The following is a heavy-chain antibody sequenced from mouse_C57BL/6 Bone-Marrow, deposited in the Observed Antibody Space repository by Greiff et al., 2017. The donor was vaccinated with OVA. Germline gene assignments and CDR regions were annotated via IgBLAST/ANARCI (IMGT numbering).Heavy chain of an antibody. CDR3: AREGTTTVGTKTGYFDD. J-gene: IGHJ1*03. Sequence: QVQLQQSGPELVKPGASVKISCKASGYAFSSSWMNWVKQRPGKGLEWIGRIYPGDGDTNYNGKFKGKATLTADKSSSTAYMQPSSLPSEDSAVYFCAREGTTTVGTKTGYFDDWGTGTTVTVSS. D-gene: IGHD1-1*01. CDR2: IYPGDGDT. CDR1: GYAFSSSW. V-gene: IGHV1-82*01.